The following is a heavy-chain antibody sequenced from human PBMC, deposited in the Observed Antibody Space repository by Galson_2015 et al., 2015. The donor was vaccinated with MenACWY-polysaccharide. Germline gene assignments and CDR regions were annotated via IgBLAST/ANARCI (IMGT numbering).Heavy chain of an antibody. D-gene: IGHD1-26*01. Sequence: SLRLSCAGSGFSFSTFAMNWVRQAQGKGLEWVSSINDNSRHIYYADSVQGRFAVSRDNTKNSLYLQMNSLRVEDTAVYYCASGETVGPTTGFDRWGQGTLVTVSS. J-gene: IGHJ4*02. CDR1: GFSFSTFA. CDR3: ASGETVGPTTGFDR. V-gene: IGHV3-21*01. CDR2: INDNSRHI.